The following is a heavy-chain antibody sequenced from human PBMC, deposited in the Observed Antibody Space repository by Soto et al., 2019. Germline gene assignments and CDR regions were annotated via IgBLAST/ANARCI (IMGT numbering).Heavy chain of an antibody. Sequence: QVQLVESGGGVVQPGRSLRLSCAASGFTFSSYGMHWVRQAPGKGLEWVAVIWYDGSNKYYADSVKGRFTISRDNSKNTLYLQMNSLRAEDTAAYYCARDSAMASGSLDYWGQGTLVTVSS. J-gene: IGHJ4*02. CDR3: ARDSAMASGSLDY. CDR2: IWYDGSNK. CDR1: GFTFSSYG. D-gene: IGHD5-18*01. V-gene: IGHV3-33*01.